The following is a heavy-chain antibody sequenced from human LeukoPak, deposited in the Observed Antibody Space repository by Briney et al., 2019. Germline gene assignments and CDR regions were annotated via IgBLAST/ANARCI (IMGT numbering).Heavy chain of an antibody. J-gene: IGHJ4*02. V-gene: IGHV4-59*08. CDR3: ARRQTSSWYFDY. D-gene: IGHD6-13*01. Sequence: PSETLSLTCSVSGGSISSYYWSWFQQPPGKGLEWIGYIHYSGSTYYNPSLNSRVTMSVDRSENQLSLKLSSVTAADTAVYYCARRQTSSWYFDYWGQGTLVTVSS. CDR2: IHYSGST. CDR1: GGSISSYY.